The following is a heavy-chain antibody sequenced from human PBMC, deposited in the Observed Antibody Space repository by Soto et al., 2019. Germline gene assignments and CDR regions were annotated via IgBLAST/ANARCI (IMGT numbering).Heavy chain of an antibody. CDR1: GGSFSGYY. CDR2: INHSGST. Sequence: QVQLQQWGAGLLKPSETLSLTCAVYGGSFSGYYWSWIRQPPGKGLEWIGEINHSGSTNYNPSLKSRVTISVDTSKNQFSLKLSSVTAADTAVYYCARVPVVVVAATHFDYWGQGTLVTVSS. J-gene: IGHJ4*02. D-gene: IGHD2-15*01. V-gene: IGHV4-34*01. CDR3: ARVPVVVVAATHFDY.